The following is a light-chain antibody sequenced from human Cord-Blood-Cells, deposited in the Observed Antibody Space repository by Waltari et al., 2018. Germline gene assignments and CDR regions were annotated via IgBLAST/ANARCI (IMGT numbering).Light chain of an antibody. CDR2: WAS. Sequence: DIVMTQFPASLAVSLRERDPTSCTSSQSVLYSSNNKNYLAWYQQKPGQPPKLLIYWASTRESGVPDRFSGSGSGTDFTLTISSLQAEDVAVYYCQQYYSTPPTFGGGTKVEIK. J-gene: IGKJ4*01. V-gene: IGKV4-1*01. CDR3: QQYYSTPPT. CDR1: QSVLYSSNNKNY.